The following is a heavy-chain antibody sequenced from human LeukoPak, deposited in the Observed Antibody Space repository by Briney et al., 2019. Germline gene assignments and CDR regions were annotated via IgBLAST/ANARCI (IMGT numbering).Heavy chain of an antibody. Sequence: SETLSLTCTVSGASISGYYWTWIRQPPGKGLEWIGHIYYSGSTNYNPSLKSRVTISVDTSKNQFSLKLSSVTAADTAVYYCASRSSIWSGYQDTLYYFDSWGQGTLVTVSS. CDR2: IYYSGST. J-gene: IGHJ4*02. D-gene: IGHD3-3*01. CDR3: ASRSSIWSGYQDTLYYFDS. V-gene: IGHV4-59*01. CDR1: GASISGYY.